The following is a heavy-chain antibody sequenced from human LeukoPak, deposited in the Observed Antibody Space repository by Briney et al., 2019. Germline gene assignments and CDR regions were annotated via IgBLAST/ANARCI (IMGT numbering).Heavy chain of an antibody. J-gene: IGHJ4*02. D-gene: IGHD3-16*02. CDR2: ISSSTTYT. Sequence: GGSLRLSCAASGFTFNIFSMDWVRQTPGKGLEWVSSISSSTTYTYHADSVKGRFTISRDNAKNSLYLQMNSLRAEDTAVYYCARNNVIYGAVQPFDYWGQGTLVTVSS. CDR1: GFTFNIFS. V-gene: IGHV3-21*01. CDR3: ARNNVIYGAVQPFDY.